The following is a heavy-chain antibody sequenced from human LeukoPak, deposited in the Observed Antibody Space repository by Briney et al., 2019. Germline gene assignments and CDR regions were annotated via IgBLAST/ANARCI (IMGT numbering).Heavy chain of an antibody. Sequence: GESLKISCKGSGYSFTSYWIGWVRQMPGKGLEWMGFIYPGDSDTIYSPSFQSQVTISADKSISTAYLQWSSLKASDTAMYYCARQSRAFCSSTSCYIGYWGQGTLSPSP. CDR1: GYSFTSYW. V-gene: IGHV5-51*01. CDR2: IYPGDSDT. CDR3: ARQSRAFCSSTSCYIGY. J-gene: IGHJ4*02. D-gene: IGHD2-2*02.